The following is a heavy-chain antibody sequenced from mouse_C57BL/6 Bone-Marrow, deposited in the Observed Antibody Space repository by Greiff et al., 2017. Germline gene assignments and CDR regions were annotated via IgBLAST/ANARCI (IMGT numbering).Heavy chain of an antibody. CDR1: GYNFTSYD. D-gene: IGHD2-3*01. J-gene: IGHJ2*01. CDR3: ATYDGYYVGD. CDR2: IYPRDGST. Sequence: VQLQQSGPELVKPGASVKLSCKASGYNFTSYDINWVKQRPGQGLEWIGWIYPRDGSTKYNEKFKGKATLTVDTSSSTAYMELHSLTSEDSAVYFCATYDGYYVGDWGKCTTLTVAS. V-gene: IGHV1-85*01.